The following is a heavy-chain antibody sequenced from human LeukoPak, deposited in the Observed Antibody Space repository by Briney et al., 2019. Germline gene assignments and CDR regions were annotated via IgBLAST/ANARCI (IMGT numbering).Heavy chain of an antibody. CDR1: GFIFNTNG. CDR3: ARGVYWSFDY. Sequence: PGGSLRLSCAISGFIFNTNGMNWVRQSPGKGLEWLATIAGGDESTYYADSVKGRFAISRDNSKNTVFLHMNSLRVEDTAVYYCARGVYWSFDYWGQGTPVTV. J-gene: IGHJ4*02. V-gene: IGHV3-23*01. D-gene: IGHD1-1*01. CDR2: IAGGDEST.